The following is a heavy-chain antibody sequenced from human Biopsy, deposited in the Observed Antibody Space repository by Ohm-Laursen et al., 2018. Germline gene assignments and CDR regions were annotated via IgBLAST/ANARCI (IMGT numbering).Heavy chain of an antibody. V-gene: IGHV4-59*07. CDR3: ARLYRLDDYWNDDPPDAFDV. CDR2: ISGRGAT. J-gene: IGHJ3*01. D-gene: IGHD3-3*01. CDR1: GGSIKSYY. Sequence: SDTLSLTCTVSGGSIKSYYWNWIRQSPRKGLEWIGHISGRGATNYNPSLRGRVTISVDTSKNQFSLKLSSVTAADTAVFFCARLYRLDDYWNDDPPDAFDVWGQGTMVTVSS.